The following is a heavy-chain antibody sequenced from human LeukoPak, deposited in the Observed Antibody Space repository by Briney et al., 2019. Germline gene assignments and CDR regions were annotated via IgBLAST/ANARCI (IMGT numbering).Heavy chain of an antibody. J-gene: IGHJ4*02. CDR1: GFTFSSYA. CDR2: ISGSGGST. CDR3: ARDLEPSWLRSPGY. D-gene: IGHD5-12*01. Sequence: SGGSLRLSCAASGFTFSSYAMSWVRQAPGKGLEWVSAISGSGGSTYYADSVKGRFTISRDNAKNSLYLQMNSLRAEDTAVYYCARDLEPSWLRSPGYWGQGTLVTVSS. V-gene: IGHV3-23*01.